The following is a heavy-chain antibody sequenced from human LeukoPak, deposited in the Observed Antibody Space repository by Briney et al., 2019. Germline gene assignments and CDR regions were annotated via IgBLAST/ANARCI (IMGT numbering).Heavy chain of an antibody. J-gene: IGHJ4*02. V-gene: IGHV3-48*01. CDR2: ISIFSSTI. CDR3: ARTHERDLDY. CDR1: GFTFDSYH. Sequence: PGGSLRLSCAASGFTFDSYHFNWVRQAPGKGLEWVSYISIFSSTIYYADSVKGRFTISRDDAKNSVYLQMNSLRAEDTAVYYCARTHERDLDYWGQGTLVTVSS.